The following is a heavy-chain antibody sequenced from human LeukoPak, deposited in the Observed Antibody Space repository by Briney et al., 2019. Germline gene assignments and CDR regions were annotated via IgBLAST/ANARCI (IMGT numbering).Heavy chain of an antibody. D-gene: IGHD4-17*01. J-gene: IGHJ4*02. CDR2: IFYSGST. CDR3: ARRAADYGDYGRVGWRFDY. V-gene: IGHV4-39*01. CDR1: GGSISSSSYY. Sequence: TSETLSLTCTVSGGSISSSSYYWGWIRQPPGKGLEWIGSIFYSGSTYYSPSLKSRVTISVDTSKNQFSLELSSVTAADTAVYYCARRAADYGDYGRVGWRFDYWGQGTLVTVSS.